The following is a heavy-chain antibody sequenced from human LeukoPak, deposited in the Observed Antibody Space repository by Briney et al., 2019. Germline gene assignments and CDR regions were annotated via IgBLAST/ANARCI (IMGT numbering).Heavy chain of an antibody. D-gene: IGHD2-15*01. CDR2: IYYSGST. CDR1: GGSISSSSYY. J-gene: IGHJ4*02. CDR3: ASGCQPRSGGSCLLDY. V-gene: IGHV4-61*05. Sequence: PSETLSLTCTVSGGSISSSSYYWSWIRQPPGVGLEWIGYIYYSGSTNYNPSLKSRVTISVDTSKNQFSLKLSSVTAADTAVYYCASGCQPRSGGSCLLDYWGQGTLVTVSS.